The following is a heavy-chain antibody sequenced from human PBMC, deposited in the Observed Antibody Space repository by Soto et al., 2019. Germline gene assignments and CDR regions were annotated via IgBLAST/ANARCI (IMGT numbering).Heavy chain of an antibody. J-gene: IGHJ3*02. CDR2: ISYSGSS. Sequence: PSETLSLTCTVSGGSLSSYYWSWIRQPPGKGLEWIGYISYSGSSNYNPSLKSRVTISVDTSKNQFSLKLSSVTAADTAVYYCARDKRSPVNAFDIWGQGTMVTVSS. V-gene: IGHV4-59*12. D-gene: IGHD2-15*01. CDR3: ARDKRSPVNAFDI. CDR1: GGSLSSYY.